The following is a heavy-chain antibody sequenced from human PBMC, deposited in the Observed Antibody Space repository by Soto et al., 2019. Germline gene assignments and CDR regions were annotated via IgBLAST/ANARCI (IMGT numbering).Heavy chain of an antibody. CDR3: ARDPTDLVMMTTVTTANYGMDV. D-gene: IGHD4-17*01. CDR1: GFTFSSYG. Sequence: HPGGSLRLSCAASGFTFSSYGMHWVRQAPGKGLEWVAVIWYDGSNKYYADSVKGRFTISRDNSKNTLYLQMNSLRAEDTAVYYCARDPTDLVMMTTVTTANYGMDVWGQGTTVTVSS. CDR2: IWYDGSNK. V-gene: IGHV3-33*01. J-gene: IGHJ6*02.